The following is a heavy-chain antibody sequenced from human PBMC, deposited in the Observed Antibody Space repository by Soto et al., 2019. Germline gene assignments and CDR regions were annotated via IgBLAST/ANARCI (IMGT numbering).Heavy chain of an antibody. CDR2: IWYDGSNK. J-gene: IGHJ6*02. CDR3: ARETRGSYYVVDYYYGMDV. Sequence: QVQLVESGGGVVQPGRSLRLSCAASGFTFSSYGMHWVRQAPGKGLEWVAVIWYDGSNKYYADSVKGRFTISRDNSKNTLYLQMNSLRAEDTAVYYCARETRGSYYVVDYYYGMDVWGQGTTVTVSS. D-gene: IGHD1-26*01. CDR1: GFTFSSYG. V-gene: IGHV3-33*01.